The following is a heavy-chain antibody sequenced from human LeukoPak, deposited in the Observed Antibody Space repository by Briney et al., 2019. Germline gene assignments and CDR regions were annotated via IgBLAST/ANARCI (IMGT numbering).Heavy chain of an antibody. J-gene: IGHJ3*02. CDR3: ARGNYASTGPGALDI. CDR1: GFTFSSYS. Sequence: GGSLRLSCAASGFTFSSYSMNWVRQAPGKGLECVSVMYSGGSTNYADSVKGRFIISRDDSKNILDLQMNSLKAEDTAVYYCARGNYASTGPGALDIWGQGTMVTVSS. D-gene: IGHD3-22*01. V-gene: IGHV3-53*01. CDR2: MYSGGST.